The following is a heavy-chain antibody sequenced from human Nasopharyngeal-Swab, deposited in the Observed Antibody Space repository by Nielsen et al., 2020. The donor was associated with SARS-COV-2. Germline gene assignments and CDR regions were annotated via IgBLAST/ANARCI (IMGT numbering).Heavy chain of an antibody. J-gene: IGHJ6*02. CDR2: ISGSGGST. Sequence: GESLKISCAASGFTFSGYAMSWVRQAPGKGLEWVSAISGSGGSTYYADSVKGRFTISRDNSKNTLYLQMNSLRAEDTAVYYCAKDLMWGNYYGSESYYDSDYYGMDVWGQGTTVTVSS. D-gene: IGHD3-10*01. V-gene: IGHV3-23*01. CDR1: GFTFSGYA. CDR3: AKDLMWGNYYGSESYYDSDYYGMDV.